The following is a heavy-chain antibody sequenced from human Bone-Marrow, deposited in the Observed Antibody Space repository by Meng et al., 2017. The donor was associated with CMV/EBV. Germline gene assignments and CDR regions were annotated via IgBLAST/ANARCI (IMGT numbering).Heavy chain of an antibody. J-gene: IGHJ3*02. D-gene: IGHD3-22*01. CDR1: GFTFSSYS. CDR3: AGDQNYYDSSGYYYDYDDAFDI. CDR2: ISSSSSYI. V-gene: IGHV3-21*01. Sequence: GGSLRLSCAASGFTFSSYSMNWVRQAPGKGLEWVSSISSSSSYIYYADSVKGRFTISRDNAKNSLYLQMNSLRAEDTAVYYCAGDQNYYDSSGYYYDYDDAFDIWGQGTMVTVSS.